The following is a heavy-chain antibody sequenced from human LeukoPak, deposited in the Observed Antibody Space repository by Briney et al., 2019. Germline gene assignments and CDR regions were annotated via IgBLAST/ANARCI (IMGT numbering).Heavy chain of an antibody. D-gene: IGHD3-3*01. V-gene: IGHV4-61*02. CDR1: GGSISRGSYY. CDR2: IYTSGST. Sequence: SETLSLTCTVSGGSISRGSYYWGWIRQPAGRGLEWIGRIYTSGSTNYNPSLKSRVTISVDTSKNQFSLKLSSVTAAGTAVYYCARDQLSIFGVVLAAMDVWGQGTTVTVSS. J-gene: IGHJ6*02. CDR3: ARDQLSIFGVVLAAMDV.